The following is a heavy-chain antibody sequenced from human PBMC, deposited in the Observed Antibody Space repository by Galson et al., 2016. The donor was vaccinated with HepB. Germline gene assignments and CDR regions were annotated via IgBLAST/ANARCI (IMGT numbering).Heavy chain of an antibody. Sequence: SLRLSCAASGFTFSSSSMSWVRQAPGKGLEWVSAIDGHDDSTYYADSVRGRFTISRDSSKNTLYLQINSLRAEDTAVYYYATGGDYDIWGQGTLVTVSS. CDR2: IDGHDDST. J-gene: IGHJ4*02. CDR3: ATGGDYDI. CDR1: GFTFSSSS. D-gene: IGHD4-17*01. V-gene: IGHV3-23*01.